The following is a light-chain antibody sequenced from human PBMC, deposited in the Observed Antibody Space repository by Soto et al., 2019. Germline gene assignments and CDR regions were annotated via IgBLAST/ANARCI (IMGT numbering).Light chain of an antibody. CDR1: QSVSNN. J-gene: IGKJ2*01. CDR3: QQDGISPRT. Sequence: EIVLTQSPGTLSLSPGERATLSCRASQSVSNNLAWYQQKPGQASRLLIYAASSRATGIPDRVSGSLSGTDFTLTITRLEPEDFAVYYCQQDGISPRTFGQGTKVEIK. V-gene: IGKV3-20*01. CDR2: AAS.